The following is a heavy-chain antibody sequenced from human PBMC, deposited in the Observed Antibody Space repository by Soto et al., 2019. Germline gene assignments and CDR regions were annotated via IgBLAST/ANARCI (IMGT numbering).Heavy chain of an antibody. CDR2: IIPIFGTA. V-gene: IGHV1-69*01. Sequence: QVQLVQSGAEVKKPGSSVKVSCKASGGTFSSYAISWVRQAPGQGLEWMGGIIPIFGTANYAQKFQGRVTITADESTSTAYMELSSLRSEDTAVYYCARGAYDILTGYPEHYYYYGMDVWGQGTTVTVSS. CDR3: ARGAYDILTGYPEHYYYYGMDV. D-gene: IGHD3-9*01. CDR1: GGTFSSYA. J-gene: IGHJ6*02.